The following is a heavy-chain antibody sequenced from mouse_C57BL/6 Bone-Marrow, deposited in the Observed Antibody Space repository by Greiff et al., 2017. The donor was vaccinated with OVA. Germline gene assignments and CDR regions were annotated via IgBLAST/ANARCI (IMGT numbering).Heavy chain of an antibody. CDR1: GYTFTDYD. V-gene: IGHV1-15*01. CDR3: TRPPYYYGSSDVAY. J-gene: IGHJ3*01. CDR2: IEPETGGP. D-gene: IGHD1-1*01. Sequence: QVQLQQSGAELVRPGASVTLSCKASGYTFTDYDMHWVKQTPVHGLDWIGAIEPETGGPAYTQKFKGTAILTADHSSSTAYMEHRSLTSEDSAGYYGTRPPYYYGSSDVAYWGQGTLVTVSA.